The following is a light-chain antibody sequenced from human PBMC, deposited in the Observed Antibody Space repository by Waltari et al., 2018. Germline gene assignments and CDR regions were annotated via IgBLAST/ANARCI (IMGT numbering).Light chain of an antibody. Sequence: QSVLTQPPSASGTPGQSVTISCSGGSSNIRSNAVAWYRRLTGAAPKLLIYSNGQRPSDVPVRFSASKSGTSASLAISGLQSEDEAVYYCASWDDSLAGPVFGGGTSLTVL. CDR1: SSNIRSNA. V-gene: IGLV1-44*01. CDR3: ASWDDSLAGPV. J-gene: IGLJ2*01. CDR2: SNG.